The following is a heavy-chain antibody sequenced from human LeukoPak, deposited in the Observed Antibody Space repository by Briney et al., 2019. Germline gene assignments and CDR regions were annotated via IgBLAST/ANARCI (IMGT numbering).Heavy chain of an antibody. D-gene: IGHD3-10*01. CDR1: GGSFSGYY. CDR2: INHSGST. V-gene: IGHV4-34*01. Sequence: SETLSLTCAVYGGSFSGYYWSWIRQPPGKGLEWIGEINHSGSTNYNPSLKSRVTISVDTSKNKFSLRLSSVTAADTAVYYCARGQITMVRGRDWLDPWGQGTLVTVSS. CDR3: ARGQITMVRGRDWLDP. J-gene: IGHJ5*02.